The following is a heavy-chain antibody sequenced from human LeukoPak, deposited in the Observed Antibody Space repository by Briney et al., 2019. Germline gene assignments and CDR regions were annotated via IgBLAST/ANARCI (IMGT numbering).Heavy chain of an antibody. CDR2: IIPILGIA. D-gene: IGHD5-18*01. Sequence: SVNVSCKASGGTFSSYAISWVRQAPGQGLEWMGRIIPILGIANYAQKFQGRVTITADKSTSTAYMELSSLRSEDTAVYYCARAARGYSYGYSTRYYYGMDVWGQGTTVTVSS. J-gene: IGHJ6*02. V-gene: IGHV1-69*04. CDR3: ARAARGYSYGYSTRYYYGMDV. CDR1: GGTFSSYA.